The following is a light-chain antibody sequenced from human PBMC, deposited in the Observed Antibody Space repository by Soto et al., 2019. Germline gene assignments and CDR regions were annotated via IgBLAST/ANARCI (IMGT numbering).Light chain of an antibody. V-gene: IGKV3-20*01. Sequence: EIVLTQSPATLSSFPGDRVTLSCRAGQSVSSNFLAWYQQKPGQAPRLLIYGASNRATGFPDRFSGSGSGTDFTLTITRLEPEDFAVYFCQQYGSSPRTFGQGTKVDIK. J-gene: IGKJ1*01. CDR2: GAS. CDR1: QSVSSNF. CDR3: QQYGSSPRT.